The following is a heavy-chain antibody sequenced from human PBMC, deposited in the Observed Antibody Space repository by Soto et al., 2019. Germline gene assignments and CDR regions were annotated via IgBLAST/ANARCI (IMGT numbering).Heavy chain of an antibody. V-gene: IGHV3-30*18. CDR2: ISYDGSNK. D-gene: IGHD3-16*01. Sequence: QVQLVESGGGVVQPGRSLRLSCAASGFTFSSYGMHWVRQAPGKGLEWVAVISYDGSNKYYADSVKGRFTISRDNSKKTLYLQMNSLRDEDTAVYYCAKDGGDYCGQGTLVTVSS. J-gene: IGHJ4*02. CDR1: GFTFSSYG. CDR3: AKDGGDY.